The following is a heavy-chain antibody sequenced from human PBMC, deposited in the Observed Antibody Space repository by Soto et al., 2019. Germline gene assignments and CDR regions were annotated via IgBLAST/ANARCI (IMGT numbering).Heavy chain of an antibody. D-gene: IGHD3-10*01. CDR2: TIPALGKT. CDR1: GDNFKKNV. J-gene: IGHJ2*01. CDR3: ARHLSARDDFAL. Sequence: ASVKVSCKTSGDNFKKNVFTWVRQAPGQGLEWMGGTIPALGKTHYIEKFQGRVTITVDDATRTVYMEVRDLTSEDTAIYYCARHLSARDDFALWGRGTLVTVSS. V-gene: IGHV1-69*10.